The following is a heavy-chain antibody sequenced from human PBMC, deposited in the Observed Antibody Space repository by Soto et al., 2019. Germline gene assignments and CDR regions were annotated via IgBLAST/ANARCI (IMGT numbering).Heavy chain of an antibody. CDR2: ISWNSGSI. D-gene: IGHD4-4*01. Sequence: EVQLLESGGGLVQPGGSLRLSCAASGFTFDDYAMHWVRQAPGKGLEWVSGISWNSGSIAYADSVKGRFTISRDNAKNSLYLQMNSLRAEDTALYYCAKDVYSNYYYYNMDVWGQGTTVTVSS. V-gene: IGHV3-9*01. CDR1: GFTFDDYA. CDR3: AKDVYSNYYYYNMDV. J-gene: IGHJ6*02.